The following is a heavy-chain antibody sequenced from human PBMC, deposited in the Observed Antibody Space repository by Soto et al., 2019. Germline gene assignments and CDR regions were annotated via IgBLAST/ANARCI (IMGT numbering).Heavy chain of an antibody. V-gene: IGHV5-51*01. CDR3: ARQSLTAYAFDI. Sequence: GESLKISWKGSGYSFTNYWIGWGRQMPGKGLEWMGIIYPGDSENGYSPSFQGKVTISADKSISTAYLKWSSLKASDTAMYYCARQSLTAYAFDIWGQGTMVTVSS. D-gene: IGHD2-21*02. CDR2: IYPGDSEN. CDR1: GYSFTNYW. J-gene: IGHJ3*02.